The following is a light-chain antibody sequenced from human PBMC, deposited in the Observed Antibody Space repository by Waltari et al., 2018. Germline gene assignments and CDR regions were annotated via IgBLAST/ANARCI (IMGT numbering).Light chain of an antibody. CDR1: QSVSSNY. J-gene: IGKJ1*01. V-gene: IGKV3-20*01. Sequence: EIVLTQSPGTLSLSPGEGATLSCRASQSVSSNYLAWYQQKPGQAPRLLIYGASFRATGIPDRFSGSGSGTDFSLIISRLEPEDFVVYYCQQYSSSPRTFGQGTKVDI. CDR3: QQYSSSPRT. CDR2: GAS.